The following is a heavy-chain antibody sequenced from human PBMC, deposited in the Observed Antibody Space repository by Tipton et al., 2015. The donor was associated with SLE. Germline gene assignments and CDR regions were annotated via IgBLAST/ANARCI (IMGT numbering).Heavy chain of an antibody. Sequence: GLVKPSETLSLTCSVSGDPISSTPYYWTWIRQHPGKGLEWIGCIHYSGSTLHNPSLQSRLTISMDTSKNQFSLKLKSVTAADTAVYFCARGLGIPDYWGQGTLVTVSS. CDR2: IHYSGST. J-gene: IGHJ4*02. D-gene: IGHD7-27*01. V-gene: IGHV4-31*03. CDR3: ARGLGIPDY. CDR1: GDPISSTPYY.